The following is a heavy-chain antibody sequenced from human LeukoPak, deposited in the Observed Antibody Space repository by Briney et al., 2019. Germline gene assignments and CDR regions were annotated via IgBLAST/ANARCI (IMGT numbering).Heavy chain of an antibody. CDR1: GGSISSYY. J-gene: IGHJ6*02. CDR3: ARRGEYPTSITGSLYYYYYYGMDV. D-gene: IGHD1-20*01. CDR2: IYYSGST. Sequence: SETLSLTCTVSGGSISSYYWSWIRQPPGKGLEWIGSIYYSGSTYYNPSLKSRVTISADTSKNQFSLKLSSVTAADTAVYYCARRGEYPTSITGSLYYYYYYGMDVWGQGTTVTVSS. V-gene: IGHV4-39*01.